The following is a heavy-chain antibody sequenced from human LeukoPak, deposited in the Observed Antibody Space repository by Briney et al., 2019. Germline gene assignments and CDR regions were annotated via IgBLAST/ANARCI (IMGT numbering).Heavy chain of an antibody. Sequence: PGGSLRLSCAASGFTFSAYAMSWVRQAPGKGLEWVSVISGSDDLTYYSDSVKGRFTISRDNSKNILYLQMNSLRADDTALYYCAKAATRRAASNYYYYGMDVWGHGTTVTV. CDR2: ISGSDDLT. V-gene: IGHV3-23*01. CDR1: GFTFSAYA. J-gene: IGHJ6*02. CDR3: AKAATRRAASNYYYYGMDV. D-gene: IGHD4-11*01.